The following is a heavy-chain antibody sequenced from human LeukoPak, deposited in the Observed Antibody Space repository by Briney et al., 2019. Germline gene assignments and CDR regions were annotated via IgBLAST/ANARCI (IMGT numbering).Heavy chain of an antibody. Sequence: GGSLRLSCAASGFTFSSYAMHWVRQAPGKGLEWVAVISYDGSNKYYADSVKGRFTISRDNSKNTLYLQMNSLRAEDTAVYYCARDFSGRRDCYYYGMDVWGQGTTVTVSS. V-gene: IGHV3-30-3*01. CDR1: GFTFSSYA. CDR3: ARDFSGRRDCYYYGMDV. D-gene: IGHD3-3*01. CDR2: ISYDGSNK. J-gene: IGHJ6*02.